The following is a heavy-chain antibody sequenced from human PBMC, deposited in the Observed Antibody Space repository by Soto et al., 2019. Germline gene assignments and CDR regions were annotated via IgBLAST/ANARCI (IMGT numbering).Heavy chain of an antibody. CDR2: INHSGST. V-gene: IGHV4-34*01. CDR3: ARGHGYQLRTWFDP. CDR1: GGSFSGYY. D-gene: IGHD2-2*01. J-gene: IGHJ5*02. Sequence: SETLSLTCAVYGGSFSGYYLSWIRQPPGKGLEWIGEINHSGSTNYNPSLKSRVTISVDTSKNQFSLKLSSVTAADTAVYYCARGHGYQLRTWFDPWGQGTLVTVSS.